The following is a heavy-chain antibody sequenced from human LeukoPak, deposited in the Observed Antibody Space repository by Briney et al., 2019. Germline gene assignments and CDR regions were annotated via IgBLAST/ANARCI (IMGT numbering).Heavy chain of an antibody. Sequence: PAASVKVSCKASGYSFTNSGFSWVRQAPGQGLEWMGWVSAYDGNSNYAQMFQDRLTMTTDRSTSTAYMELRSLRSDDTAMYYCARSFARDSDILTGYYIGDYWGQGTLGTVSS. CDR3: ARSFARDSDILTGYYIGDY. D-gene: IGHD3-9*01. CDR2: VSAYDGNS. CDR1: GYSFTNSG. J-gene: IGHJ4*02. V-gene: IGHV1-18*01.